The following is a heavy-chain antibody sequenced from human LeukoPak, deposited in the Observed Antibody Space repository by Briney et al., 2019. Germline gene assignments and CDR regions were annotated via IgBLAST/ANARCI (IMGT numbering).Heavy chain of an antibody. CDR2: ISYDGSNK. Sequence: GRSLRLSCAASGFTFSSYAMHWVRQAPGKGLEWVAVISYDGSNKYYADSVKGRFTISRDNSKNTLYLQMNSLRAEDTAVYYCAREYGDYAGTDYWGQGTLVTVSS. D-gene: IGHD4-17*01. V-gene: IGHV3-30-3*01. CDR1: GFTFSSYA. J-gene: IGHJ4*02. CDR3: AREYGDYAGTDY.